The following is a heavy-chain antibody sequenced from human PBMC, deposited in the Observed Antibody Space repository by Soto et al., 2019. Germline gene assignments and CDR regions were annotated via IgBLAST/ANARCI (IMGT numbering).Heavy chain of an antibody. CDR3: ASFDVTYYYYGMDV. CDR2: ISSSSSTI. J-gene: IGHJ6*02. V-gene: IGHV3-48*02. Sequence: PGGSLRLSCAASGFTFISYSMNWVRQAPGKGLEWVSYISSSSSTIYYADSVKDRFTISRDNAKNSLYLQMNSLRDEDTAVYYCASFDVTYYYYGMDVWGQGTTVTVSS. CDR1: GFTFISYS.